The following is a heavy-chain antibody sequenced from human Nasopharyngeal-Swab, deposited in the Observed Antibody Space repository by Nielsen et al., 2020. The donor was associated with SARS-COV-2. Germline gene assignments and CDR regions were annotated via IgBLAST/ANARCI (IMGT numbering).Heavy chain of an antibody. Sequence: ASVKVSCKASGYTFTSYYIHWVRQAPGQGLEWMGIINPSVSSATYAQRFEGRVTMTRDTSTSTVYMELSSLRSEDTAVYYCARDRGSCSGGSCYLDDSWGQGTLVTVSS. CDR1: GYTFTSYY. CDR2: INPSVSSA. D-gene: IGHD2-15*01. J-gene: IGHJ4*02. V-gene: IGHV1-46*01. CDR3: ARDRGSCSGGSCYLDDS.